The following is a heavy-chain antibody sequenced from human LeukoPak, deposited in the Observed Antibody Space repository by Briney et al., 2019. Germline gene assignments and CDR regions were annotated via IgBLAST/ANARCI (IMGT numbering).Heavy chain of an antibody. D-gene: IGHD6-6*01. Sequence: ASVKVSCKASGYTFTGYYMHWVRQAPGQGLEWMGWINPNGGGTNYAQKFQGRVTMTRDTSISTAYMELSRLRSDDTAVYYCARDTLAARPLDYWGQGTLVTVSS. V-gene: IGHV1-2*02. J-gene: IGHJ4*02. CDR1: GYTFTGYY. CDR2: INPNGGGT. CDR3: ARDTLAARPLDY.